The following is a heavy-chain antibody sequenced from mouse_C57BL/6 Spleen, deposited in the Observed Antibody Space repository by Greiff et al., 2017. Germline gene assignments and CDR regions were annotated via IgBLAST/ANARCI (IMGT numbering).Heavy chain of an antibody. D-gene: IGHD4-1*01. CDR3: ATEGGKNWDGFAY. J-gene: IGHJ3*01. Sequence: EVKVVESGGGLVKPGGSLKLSCAASGFTFSSYAMSWVRQTPEKRLEWVATISDGGSYTYYPDNVKGRFTISRDNAKNNLYLQMSHLKSEDTAMYYCATEGGKNWDGFAYWGQGTLVTVSA. CDR1: GFTFSSYA. V-gene: IGHV5-4*01. CDR2: ISDGGSYT.